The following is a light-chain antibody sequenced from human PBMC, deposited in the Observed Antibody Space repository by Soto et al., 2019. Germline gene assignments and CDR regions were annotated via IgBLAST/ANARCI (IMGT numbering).Light chain of an antibody. J-gene: IGKJ1*01. CDR1: QSINNY. CDR3: QQRSSWPRT. CDR2: DAS. Sequence: EIVLAQSPGTLSLSPGERATLSCRASQSINNYLAWYQQKPGQAPRLLIYDASNRATGISARFSGSGSGTDFTLTISSLEPEDFAVYYCQQRSSWPRTFGQGTKVEIK. V-gene: IGKV3-11*01.